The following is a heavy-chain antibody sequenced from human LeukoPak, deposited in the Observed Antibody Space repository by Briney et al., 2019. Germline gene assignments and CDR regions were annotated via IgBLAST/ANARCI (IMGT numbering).Heavy chain of an antibody. D-gene: IGHD1-1*01. J-gene: IGHJ3*02. CDR1: GFTFSSYA. V-gene: IGHV3-30*01. CDR2: ISYDGSNK. CDR3: ARGWIGRPDAFDI. Sequence: GGSLRLSCAASGFTFSSYAMHWVRQAPGKGLEWVAVISYDGSNKYYADSVKGRFTISRDNSKNTLYLQMNSLRAEDTAVYYRARGWIGRPDAFDIWGQGTMVTVSS.